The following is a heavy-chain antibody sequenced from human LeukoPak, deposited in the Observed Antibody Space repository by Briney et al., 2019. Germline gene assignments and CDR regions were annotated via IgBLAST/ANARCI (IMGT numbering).Heavy chain of an antibody. Sequence: PSETLSLTCTVASGSISSSTYYWGWIRHPPGKWLEWLVSIYYSVSTYYNPSLKGRVTISVDTSMNQFSLNLSSVTAADTAVYYCARVRVVAGFFDYWGQGTLVTVSS. D-gene: IGHD2-15*01. CDR2: IYYSVST. CDR1: SGSISSSTYY. CDR3: ARVRVVAGFFDY. J-gene: IGHJ4*02. V-gene: IGHV4-39*07.